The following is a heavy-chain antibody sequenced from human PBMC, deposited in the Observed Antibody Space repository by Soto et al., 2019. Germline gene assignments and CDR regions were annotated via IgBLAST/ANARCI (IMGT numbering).Heavy chain of an antibody. CDR3: ARDQGFRGPYNWFDP. CDR2: IWYDGSNK. CDR1: GFTFSSYG. Sequence: GGSLRLSCAASGFTFSSYGMHWVRQAPGKGLEWVAVIWYDGSNKYYADSVKGRFTISRDNSKNTLYLQMNSLRAEDTAVYYCARDQGFRGPYNWFDPWGQGTLVTVSS. V-gene: IGHV3-33*01. D-gene: IGHD3-10*01. J-gene: IGHJ5*02.